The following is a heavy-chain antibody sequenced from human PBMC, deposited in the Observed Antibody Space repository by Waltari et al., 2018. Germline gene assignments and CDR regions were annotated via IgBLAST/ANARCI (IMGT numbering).Heavy chain of an antibody. CDR3: ARGGDSSGYYSTDFDY. J-gene: IGHJ4*02. CDR2: IYYSGST. V-gene: IGHV4-59*01. CDR1: GGSISSYY. D-gene: IGHD3-22*01. Sequence: QVQLPESGPGLVKPSETLSLTCTVSGGSISSYYWSWIRQPPGKGLEWIGYIYYSGSTNYNPSLKSRVTISVDTSKNQFSLKLSSVTAADTAVYYCARGGDSSGYYSTDFDYWGQGTLVNVSS.